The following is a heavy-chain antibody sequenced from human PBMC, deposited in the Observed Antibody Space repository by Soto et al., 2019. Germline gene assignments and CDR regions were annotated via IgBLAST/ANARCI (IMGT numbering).Heavy chain of an antibody. CDR1: GFTFSNYW. CDR2: IKKDGSEK. V-gene: IGHV3-7*01. CDR3: ATDVSGI. Sequence: PGGSLRLSCAASGFTFSNYWMSWVRQAPGKGLQWVANIKKDGSEKYYVDSVKGRFTISRDNAKNSLFLQMNSLRAEDTAVYYCATDVSGIWGQGTPVTVSP. J-gene: IGHJ4*02. D-gene: IGHD1-20*01.